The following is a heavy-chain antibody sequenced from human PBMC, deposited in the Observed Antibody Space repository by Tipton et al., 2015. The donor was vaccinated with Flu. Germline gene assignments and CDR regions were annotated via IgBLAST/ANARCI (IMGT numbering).Heavy chain of an antibody. D-gene: IGHD6-19*01. CDR3: AGHFTGASGWPQ. Sequence: GLVKPSQILSLTCTVSGDSISSDHHWGWIRQFPGKGLEWIGTVSRSGSTIYNPSLKSRVTISIDRSKNQFSLNLKSVTAADTAVYYCAGHFTGASGWPQWSQGTLVTVSS. V-gene: IGHV4-38-2*02. J-gene: IGHJ4*02. CDR2: VSRSGST. CDR1: GDSISSDHH.